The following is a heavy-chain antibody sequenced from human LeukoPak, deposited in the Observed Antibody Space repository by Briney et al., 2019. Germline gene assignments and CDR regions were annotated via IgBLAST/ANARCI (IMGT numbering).Heavy chain of an antibody. J-gene: IGHJ4*02. V-gene: IGHV4-59*08. CDR2: IYYSGST. Sequence: SSETLSLTCTVSGGSISNYYWSWIRQPPGRGLEWIGFIYYSGSTKYNPSLKSRVTMFVDMSKNQFSLRLSSVTAADTAVHYCARHRAYSSSSLFDYWGQGTLVTVSS. CDR1: GGSISNYY. D-gene: IGHD6-6*01. CDR3: ARHRAYSSSSLFDY.